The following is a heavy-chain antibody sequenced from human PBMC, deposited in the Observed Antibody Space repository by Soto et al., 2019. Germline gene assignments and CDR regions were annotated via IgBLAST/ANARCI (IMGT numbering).Heavy chain of an antibody. CDR3: ARDLSSAGWQNFDY. Sequence: ASVKVSCKASGGTFSSYTISWVRQAPGQGLEWMGRIIPILGIANYAQKFQGRVTITADKSTSTAYMELSSLRSEDTAVYYCARDLSSAGWQNFDYWGQGTLVTVSS. CDR1: GGTFSSYT. V-gene: IGHV1-69*04. CDR2: IIPILGIA. J-gene: IGHJ4*02. D-gene: IGHD6-19*01.